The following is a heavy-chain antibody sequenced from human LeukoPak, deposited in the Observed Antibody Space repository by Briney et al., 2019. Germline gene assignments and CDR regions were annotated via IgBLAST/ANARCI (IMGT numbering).Heavy chain of an antibody. D-gene: IGHD4-23*01. V-gene: IGHV4-61*02. CDR2: ISSSGST. J-gene: IGHJ4*02. Sequence: ASETLSLTCTVSGDSISSGDYYWSWIRQPAGKGLEWIGRISSSGSTNYNPSLKSRVTISVDTSKNQFSLKLSSVTAADTAVYYCAKHKAVGTSSEYFDYWGQGTLVTVSS. CDR3: AKHKAVGTSSEYFDY. CDR1: GDSISSGDYY.